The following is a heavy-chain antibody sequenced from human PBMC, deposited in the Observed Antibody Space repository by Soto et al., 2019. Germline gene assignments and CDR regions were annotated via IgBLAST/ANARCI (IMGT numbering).Heavy chain of an antibody. CDR1: GYTFTSFP. CDR3: VRRHVSATGIDWFDP. V-gene: IGHV1-3*01. J-gene: IGHJ5*02. CDR2: INAANGDT. D-gene: IGHD6-13*01. Sequence: ASVKVSCKASGYTFTSFPIHWVRQAPGQRLEWMGWINAANGDTKYSQKFQGRVTVTRDTSASTAYMELISLRSEDTAVYYCVRRHVSATGIDWFDPWGQGTLVTVSS.